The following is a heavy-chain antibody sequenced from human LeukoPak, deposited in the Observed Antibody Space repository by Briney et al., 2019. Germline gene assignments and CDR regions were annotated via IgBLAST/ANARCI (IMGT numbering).Heavy chain of an antibody. J-gene: IGHJ6*03. CDR1: GFTFSSYG. D-gene: IGHD3-10*01. V-gene: IGHV3-23*01. Sequence: PGGSLRLSCAASGFTFSSYGMTWVRQAPGKGLEWVSAISGSGGSTYSADSVKGRFTISRDNSKNTLYLQMNSLRAEDTAVYYCAKEGRLLWFGELSDYYYMDVWGKGTTVIISS. CDR3: AKEGRLLWFGELSDYYYMDV. CDR2: ISGSGGST.